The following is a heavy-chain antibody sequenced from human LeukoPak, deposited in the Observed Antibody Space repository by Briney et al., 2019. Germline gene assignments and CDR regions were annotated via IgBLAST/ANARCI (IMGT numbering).Heavy chain of an antibody. CDR2: IIPIFGTA. CDR1: GGTFSSYA. Sequence: SVKVSCKASGGTFSSYAISWVRQAPGQGLEWMGGIIPIFGTANYAQKFQGRVTITADESTSTAYMELSSLRSEDTAVYYCARVTTTVTTGYYMDVWGKGTTATISS. CDR3: ARVTTTVTTGYYMDV. J-gene: IGHJ6*03. V-gene: IGHV1-69*13. D-gene: IGHD4-17*01.